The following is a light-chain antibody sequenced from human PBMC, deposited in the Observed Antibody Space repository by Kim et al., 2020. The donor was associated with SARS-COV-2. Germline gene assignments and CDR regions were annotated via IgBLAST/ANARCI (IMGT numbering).Light chain of an antibody. CDR2: DAS. CDR3: QQRSNWPLT. Sequence: LSQRERATLSCRASQSVSRYLAWYKQKPGQAPRLLIYDASNRATGIPARFSGSGSGTDFTLTISSLEPEDFAVYYCQQRSNWPLTFGGGTKVDIK. V-gene: IGKV3-11*01. CDR1: QSVSRY. J-gene: IGKJ4*01.